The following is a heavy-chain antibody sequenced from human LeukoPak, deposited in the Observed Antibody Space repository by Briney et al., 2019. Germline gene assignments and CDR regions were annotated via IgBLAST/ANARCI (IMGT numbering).Heavy chain of an antibody. Sequence: ASVKVSCKASGYTFTTYGISWVRQAPGQGLEWMGWISAYNGNTDYAQKLQGRVTMTTDTSTSTAYMELRSLRSDDTAVYYCARATQYYDFWSGSCPACGLYMDVWGKGTTVTVSS. J-gene: IGHJ6*03. CDR1: GYTFTTYG. D-gene: IGHD3-3*01. V-gene: IGHV1-18*01. CDR2: ISAYNGNT. CDR3: ARATQYYDFWSGSCPACGLYMDV.